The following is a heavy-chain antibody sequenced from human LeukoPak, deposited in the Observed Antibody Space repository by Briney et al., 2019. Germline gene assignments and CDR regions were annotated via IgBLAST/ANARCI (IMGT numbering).Heavy chain of an antibody. Sequence: SETLSLTCTVSGGSISSYYWSWIRQPAGKGLEWIGRIYTSGSTNYNPSLKSRVTMSVDTSKNQFSLKLSSVTAADTAVYYCARGLIVVVPAAMDYYYYYMDVWGKGTTVTVSS. J-gene: IGHJ6*03. CDR2: IYTSGST. CDR1: GGSISSYY. CDR3: ARGLIVVVPAAMDYYYYYMDV. V-gene: IGHV4-4*07. D-gene: IGHD2-2*01.